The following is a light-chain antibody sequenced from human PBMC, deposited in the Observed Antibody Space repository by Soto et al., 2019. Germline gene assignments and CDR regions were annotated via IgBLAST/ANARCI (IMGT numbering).Light chain of an antibody. V-gene: IGKV3-11*01. Sequence: IVLTQSPVTLALSPGERAALSCRASQSVSTSLAWYQHKPGQAPRLFIYDASKRAPGIPARFSGSGSGTVFTLTISSLEAEDVGVYYCQVRDVWPSFGQGTKVEI. CDR2: DAS. CDR1: QSVSTS. J-gene: IGKJ1*01. CDR3: QVRDVWPS.